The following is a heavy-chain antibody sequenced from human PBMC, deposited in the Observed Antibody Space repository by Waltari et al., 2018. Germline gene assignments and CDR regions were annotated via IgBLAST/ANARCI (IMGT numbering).Heavy chain of an antibody. V-gene: IGHV4-39*01. D-gene: IGHD2-15*01. J-gene: IGHJ4*02. Sequence: QLQLQESGPGLAKPSEPLSLTCAVSGASISSISFYWAWLRQPPGKGLEWIGSISYRGTPYYNPFLRSRVTISVDTSKNHFSLKLTSVTAADTAVYYCARHHCNGVSCFGLGDSWGQGTLVTVSS. CDR3: ARHHCNGVSCFGLGDS. CDR1: GASISSISFY. CDR2: ISYRGTP.